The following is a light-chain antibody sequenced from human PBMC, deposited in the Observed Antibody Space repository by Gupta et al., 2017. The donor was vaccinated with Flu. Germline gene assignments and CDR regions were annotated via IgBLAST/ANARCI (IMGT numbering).Light chain of an antibody. J-gene: IGLJ3*02. CDR1: SSNIGSNT. V-gene: IGLV1-44*01. Sequence: VTIPCAGSSSNIGSNTVHWYQHLTGTAPKLLIYSNNQRPSGVPDRFSASKSGTSASLAISGLHSEDEADYYCAAWDDSLNGVVFGGGTKLTVL. CDR3: AAWDDSLNGVV. CDR2: SNN.